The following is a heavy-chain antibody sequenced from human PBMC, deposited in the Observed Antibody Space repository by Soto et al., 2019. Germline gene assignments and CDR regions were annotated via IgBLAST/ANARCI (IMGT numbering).Heavy chain of an antibody. CDR1: GFTFSTYG. D-gene: IGHD3-22*01. Sequence: GGSLRLSCAASGFTFSTYGIHWVRQAPGKGLEWAAVIKNDGTDAWYADSVKGRFTISRDNSKNTVFLQMSSLRDDDTAVYYCARDVWDSIGYFLDYWGQGTLVTVSS. CDR2: IKNDGTDA. CDR3: ARDVWDSIGYFLDY. V-gene: IGHV3-33*05. J-gene: IGHJ4*02.